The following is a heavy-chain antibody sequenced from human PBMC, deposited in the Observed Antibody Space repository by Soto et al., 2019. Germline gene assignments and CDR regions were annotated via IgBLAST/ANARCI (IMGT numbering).Heavy chain of an antibody. V-gene: IGHV4-39*01. Sequence: SETLSLTCTVSGGSVTNSSYYWGWIRQSPGKGLEWIESVYYRGRSYSKSSVKSRVTISVDTSKNRFSLSLNSVTASDTAVYFCVSQRTTVPTQAYFDYWGPGALVTVSS. CDR2: VYYRGRS. J-gene: IGHJ4*02. D-gene: IGHD4-17*01. CDR3: VSQRTTVPTQAYFDY. CDR1: GGSVTNSSYY.